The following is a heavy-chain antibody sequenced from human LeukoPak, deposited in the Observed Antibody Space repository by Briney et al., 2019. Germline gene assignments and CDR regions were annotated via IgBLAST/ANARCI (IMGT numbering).Heavy chain of an antibody. D-gene: IGHD3-3*01. Sequence: GGSLRLSCAASGFTFSSNAMSWVRQAPGKGLEWVSGISGSGSNTYYADSVKGRFTISRDNSKNTLYLQMNSLRAEDTAVYYCAKEGELRFLEWPFDYWGQGTLVTVSS. V-gene: IGHV3-23*01. J-gene: IGHJ4*02. CDR2: ISGSGSNT. CDR3: AKEGELRFLEWPFDY. CDR1: GFTFSSNA.